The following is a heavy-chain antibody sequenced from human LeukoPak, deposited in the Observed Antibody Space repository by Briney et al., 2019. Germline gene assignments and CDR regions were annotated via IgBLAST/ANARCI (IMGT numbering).Heavy chain of an antibody. V-gene: IGHV3-74*01. J-gene: IGHJ6*03. D-gene: IGHD3-10*01. Sequence: GGSLRLSCAASGFTFSNYWMHWVRQAPGKGLVWVSRINSDGINTSYADSVKGRFTISRDNAKNTLNLQMNSLRAEDTAVYYCARLSAYYYGSYFYYYMDVWGKGTTVTVSS. CDR1: GFTFSNYW. CDR2: INSDGINT. CDR3: ARLSAYYYGSYFYYYMDV.